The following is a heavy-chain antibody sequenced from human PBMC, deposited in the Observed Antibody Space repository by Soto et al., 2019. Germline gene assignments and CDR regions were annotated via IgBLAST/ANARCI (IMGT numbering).Heavy chain of an antibody. CDR2: ISYDGSNK. D-gene: IGHD2-15*01. CDR1: GFTFSSYA. CDR3: ARDTLLFLSSGSCDSMPV. V-gene: IGHV3-30-3*01. Sequence: PGGSLRLSCAASGFTFSSYAMHWVRQAPGKGLEWVAVISYDGSNKYYADSVKGRFIISRDNSKNTLYLQMNSLRAEDTAVYYCARDTLLFLSSGSCDSMPVWGQGTMVP. J-gene: IGHJ6*02.